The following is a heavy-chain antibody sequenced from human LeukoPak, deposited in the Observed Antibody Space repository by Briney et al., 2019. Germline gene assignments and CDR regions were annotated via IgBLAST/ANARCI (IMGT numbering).Heavy chain of an antibody. J-gene: IGHJ4*02. CDR2: INHSGST. CDR1: GGSFSGYY. Sequence: SETLSLTCAAYGGSFSGYYWSWIRQPPGKGLEWIGEINHSGSTNYSPSLKSRVTISVDTSKNQFSLKLSSVAAADTAVYYCARGRKRYCSSTSCYSGVCLDYWGQGTLVTVSS. CDR3: ARGRKRYCSSTSCYSGVCLDY. V-gene: IGHV4-34*01. D-gene: IGHD2-2*02.